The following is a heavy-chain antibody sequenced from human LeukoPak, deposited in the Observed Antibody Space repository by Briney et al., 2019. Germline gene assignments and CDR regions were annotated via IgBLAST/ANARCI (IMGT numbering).Heavy chain of an antibody. J-gene: IGHJ4*02. CDR2: IYLGGST. Sequence: SETLSLTCTVSGYSISSGYYWGWIRQPPGKGLEWIGSIYLGGSTHSNTSLKSRVTISLDTSKNQFSLKLSSVTAADTAVYYCARNPPATAEFYFDYWGQGTLVTVSS. CDR3: ARNPPATAEFYFDY. CDR1: GYSISSGYY. V-gene: IGHV4-38-2*02. D-gene: IGHD1-14*01.